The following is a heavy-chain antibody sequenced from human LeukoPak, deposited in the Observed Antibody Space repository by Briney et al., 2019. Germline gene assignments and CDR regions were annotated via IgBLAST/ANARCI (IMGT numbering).Heavy chain of an antibody. J-gene: IGHJ6*02. CDR1: GFTFSSYA. D-gene: IGHD3-9*01. Sequence: GGSLRLSCAASGFTFSSYAMSWVRQAPGKGLEWVSAISGSGGSTYYADSVKGRFTISRDNSKNTLYLQMNSLRAEDTAVYYCAKKRGRYFDWLLSYYYYGMDVWGQGTTVTVSS. V-gene: IGHV3-23*01. CDR2: ISGSGGST. CDR3: AKKRGRYFDWLLSYYYYGMDV.